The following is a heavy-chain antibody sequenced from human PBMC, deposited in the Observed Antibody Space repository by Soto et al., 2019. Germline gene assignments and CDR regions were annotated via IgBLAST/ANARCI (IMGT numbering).Heavy chain of an antibody. CDR2: INHSGST. V-gene: IGHV4-34*01. Sequence: SETLSLTCAVYGGSFSGYYWSWIRQPPGKGLEWIGEINHSGSTNYNPSLKSRVTISVDTSKNQFSLKLSSVTAADTAVYYCARGQIFGVVINYYYMDVWGKGTTVTVSS. D-gene: IGHD3-3*01. J-gene: IGHJ6*03. CDR1: GGSFSGYY. CDR3: ARGQIFGVVINYYYMDV.